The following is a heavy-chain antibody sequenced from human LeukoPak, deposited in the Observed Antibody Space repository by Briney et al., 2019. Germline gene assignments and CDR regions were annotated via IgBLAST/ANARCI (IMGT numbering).Heavy chain of an antibody. CDR3: ARDSSLGTLPVY. V-gene: IGHV3-21*01. Sequence: GGSLRLSCAASGFTFSSYSMNWVRQAPGKGLEWVSSISSSSSYIYYADSVKGRFTISRDNAKNTLYLQMNSLRAEDTAVYYCARDSSLGTLPVYWGQGTLVTVSS. CDR2: ISSSSSYI. CDR1: GFTFSSYS. J-gene: IGHJ4*02. D-gene: IGHD6-6*01.